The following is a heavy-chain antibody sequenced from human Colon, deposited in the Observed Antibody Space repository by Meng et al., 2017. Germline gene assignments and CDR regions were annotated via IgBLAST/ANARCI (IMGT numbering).Heavy chain of an antibody. CDR2: IHTSGNT. V-gene: IGHV4-4*07. J-gene: IGHJ4*02. Sequence: QVQSQEAGPGLVKPSETLSLTCTVSGGSISSNYWNWIRQSAGKGLEWIGRIHTSGNTNYNPSLQSRVIMSVDTSKNQVSLRMNSVTAADTAVYYCARDRSSSWYYYWGQGTLVTVSS. D-gene: IGHD6-13*01. CDR3: ARDRSSSWYYY. CDR1: GGSISSNY.